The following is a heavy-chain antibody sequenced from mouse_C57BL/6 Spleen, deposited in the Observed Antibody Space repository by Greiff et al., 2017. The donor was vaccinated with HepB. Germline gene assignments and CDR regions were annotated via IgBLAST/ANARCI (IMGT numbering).Heavy chain of an antibody. V-gene: IGHV1-55*01. D-gene: IGHD1-1*01. CDR1: GYTFTSYW. Sequence: QVQLQQPGAELVKPGASVKMSCKASGYTFTSYWITWVKQRPGQGLEWIGDIYPGSGSTNYNEKFKSKATLTVDTSSSTAYMQLSSLTTEDSAVYYWASEYYGSSPWFAYWGQGTLVTVSA. CDR2: IYPGSGST. CDR3: ASEYYGSSPWFAY. J-gene: IGHJ3*01.